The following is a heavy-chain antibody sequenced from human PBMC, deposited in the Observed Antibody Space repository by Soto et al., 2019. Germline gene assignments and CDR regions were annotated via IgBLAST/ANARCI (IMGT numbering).Heavy chain of an antibody. D-gene: IGHD3-22*01. J-gene: IGHJ3*02. CDR2: MNPNSGNT. Sequence: ASVKVSCKASGYTFTSYDINWVRQATGQGLEWMGWMNPNSGNTGYAQKFQGRVTMTRNTSISTAYMELSSLRSEDTAVYYCASWYYYDSSVYYFWPHAFHIWGQGTMVTVS. V-gene: IGHV1-8*01. CDR3: ASWYYYDSSVYYFWPHAFHI. CDR1: GYTFTSYD.